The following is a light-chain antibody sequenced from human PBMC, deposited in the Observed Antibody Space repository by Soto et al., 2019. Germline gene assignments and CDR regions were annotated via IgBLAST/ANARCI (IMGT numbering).Light chain of an antibody. V-gene: IGKV1-5*03. CDR1: QTISSS. CDR3: QHMAT. CDR2: RAS. J-gene: IGKJ1*01. Sequence: DIQMTQSPSTLSASVGDRVTITCRASQTISSSLAWYQQKPGKAPKPLIYRASSLESGVPSRFSGSGSWTEFTLTIISLQPDDFATYFCQHMATFGQGTKLESK.